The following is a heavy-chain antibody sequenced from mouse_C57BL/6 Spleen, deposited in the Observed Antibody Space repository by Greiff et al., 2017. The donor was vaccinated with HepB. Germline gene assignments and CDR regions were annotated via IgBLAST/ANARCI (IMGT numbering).Heavy chain of an antibody. CDR2: IDPETGGT. J-gene: IGHJ2*01. Sequence: QVQLQQSGAELVRPGASVTLSCKASGYTFTDYEMHWVKQTPVHGLEWIGAIDPETGGTAYNQKFKGKAILTADKSSSTAYMELRSLTSEDSAVYYCTRYYYDYYFDYWGQGTTLTVSS. D-gene: IGHD2-4*01. V-gene: IGHV1-15*01. CDR1: GYTFTDYE. CDR3: TRYYYDYYFDY.